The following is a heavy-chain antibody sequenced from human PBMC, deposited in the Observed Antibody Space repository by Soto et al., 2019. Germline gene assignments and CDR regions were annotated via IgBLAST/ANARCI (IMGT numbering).Heavy chain of an antibody. CDR1: GFAFRNFA. CDR3: TRGSYGDTSSCFLPKYYFAMDV. Sequence: EVQLLESGGGLEQPGGSLRLSCAASGFAFRNFAMSWVRQVPGKGLEWVSYIGGRDGTILYADSVKGRFAISRDNSKSILYLQMNSLRAEDTAVYYCTRGSYGDTSSCFLPKYYFAMDVWGRGTTVTVSS. CDR2: IGGRDGTI. V-gene: IGHV3-23*01. J-gene: IGHJ6*02. D-gene: IGHD3-16*01.